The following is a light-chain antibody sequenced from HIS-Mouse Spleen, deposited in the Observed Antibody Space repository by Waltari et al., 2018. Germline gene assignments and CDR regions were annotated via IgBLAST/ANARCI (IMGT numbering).Light chain of an antibody. V-gene: IGLV2-14*01. J-gene: IGLJ1*01. CDR3: SSYTSSSTF. CDR2: EVS. Sequence: QSALTQPASVSGSPGQSITIACTGTSSYVGGYNYVALYQQHPGKAPKLMIYEVSNRPSGVSNRFSGSKSGNTASLTISGLQAEDEADYYCSSYTSSSTFFGTGTKVTVL. CDR1: SSYVGGYNY.